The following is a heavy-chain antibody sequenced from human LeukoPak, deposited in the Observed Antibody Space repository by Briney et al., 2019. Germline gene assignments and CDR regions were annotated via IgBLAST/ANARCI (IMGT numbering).Heavy chain of an antibody. J-gene: IGHJ6*02. CDR2: IRSKAYGGTT. V-gene: IGHV3-49*04. D-gene: IGHD4-17*01. Sequence: GGSLRLSCTASGFTFGDYAMSWVRQAPGKGLEWVGFIRSKAYGGTTEYAASVKGRFTISRDDSKSIAYLQMNSLKTEDTAVYYCARVYGDYVYYYGMDVWGQGTTVTVSS. CDR3: ARVYGDYVYYYGMDV. CDR1: GFTFGDYA.